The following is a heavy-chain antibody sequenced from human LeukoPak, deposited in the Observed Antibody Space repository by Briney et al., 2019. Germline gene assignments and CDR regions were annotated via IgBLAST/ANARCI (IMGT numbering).Heavy chain of an antibody. CDR1: GGTFSSYA. Sequence: SVKVSCKASGGTFSSYAISWVRQARGQGLEWMGGIIPIFGTANYAQKFQGRVTITADKSTSTAYMELSSLRSEDTAVYYCASRDGFGEFGADWDYYYYMDVWGKGTTVTVSS. V-gene: IGHV1-69*06. CDR3: ASRDGFGEFGADWDYYYYMDV. CDR2: IIPIFGTA. D-gene: IGHD3-10*01. J-gene: IGHJ6*03.